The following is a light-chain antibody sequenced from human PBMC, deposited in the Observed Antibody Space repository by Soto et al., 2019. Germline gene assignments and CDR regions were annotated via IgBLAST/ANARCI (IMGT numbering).Light chain of an antibody. J-gene: IGLJ3*02. CDR3: QSYDSSLSGWV. V-gene: IGLV1-40*01. CDR2: GNN. CDR1: SSNIGAAYD. Sequence: QSVLTQPPSVSGAPGQKVTISCTRSSSNIGAAYDVHWYQHLPGTAHKLLIYGNNNRPSGVPDRFSGSKSGTSASLAITGLQAEDEADYYSQSYDSSLSGWVFGGGTKLTVL.